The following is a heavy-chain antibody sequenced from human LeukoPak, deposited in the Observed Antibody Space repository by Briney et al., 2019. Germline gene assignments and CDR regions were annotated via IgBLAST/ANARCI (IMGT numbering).Heavy chain of an antibody. CDR2: IYHSGST. J-gene: IGHJ4*02. D-gene: IGHD3-16*01. Sequence: PSETLSLTCTVSGGSISSGDYYWSWIRQPPGKGLEWIGYIYHSGSTYYNPSLKSRVTISVDTSKNQFSLKLSSVTAADTAVYYCARDRYALTFDYWGQGILVTVSS. CDR1: GGSISSGDYY. CDR3: ARDRYALTFDY. V-gene: IGHV4-30-4*01.